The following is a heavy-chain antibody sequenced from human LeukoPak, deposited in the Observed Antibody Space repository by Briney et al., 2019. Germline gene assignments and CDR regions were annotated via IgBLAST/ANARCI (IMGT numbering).Heavy chain of an antibody. V-gene: IGHV1-69*13. Sequence: ASVKVSCKASGGTFSSYAISWVRQAPGQGLEWMGGITPIFGTANYAQKFQGRVTITADESTSTAYMELSSLRSEDTAVYYCAREGYTYSGEEYYFDYWGQGTLVTVSS. CDR1: GGTFSSYA. J-gene: IGHJ4*02. CDR2: ITPIFGTA. CDR3: AREGYTYSGEEYYFDY. D-gene: IGHD5-18*01.